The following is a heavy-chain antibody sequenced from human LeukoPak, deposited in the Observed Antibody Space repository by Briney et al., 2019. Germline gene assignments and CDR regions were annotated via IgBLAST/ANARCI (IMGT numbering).Heavy chain of an antibody. V-gene: IGHV4-4*07. J-gene: IGHJ5*02. CDR1: GGSFSGYY. CDR2: IYSSGST. CDR3: ARDPSSFGGRFDP. D-gene: IGHD3-10*01. Sequence: SETLSPTCAVYGGSFSGYYWNWIRQPAGKGLEWIGRIYSSGSTNYNPSLKSRATMSVDTSKNQFSLKLSSVTAADTAVYYCARDPSSFGGRFDPWGQGTLVAVSS.